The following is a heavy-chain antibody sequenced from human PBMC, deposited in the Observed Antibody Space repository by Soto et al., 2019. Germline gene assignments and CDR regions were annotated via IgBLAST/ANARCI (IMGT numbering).Heavy chain of an antibody. V-gene: IGHV5-51*01. CDR3: ARHDDFWSGKYYYYGMDV. CDR1: GYSFTSYW. Sequence: GESLKISCKGSGYSFTSYWIGWVRQMPGKGLEWMGIIYPGDSDTRYSPSFQGQVTISADKSISTAYLQWSSLKASDTAMYYYARHDDFWSGKYYYYGMDVWRQGTTVTVSS. D-gene: IGHD3-3*01. CDR2: IYPGDSDT. J-gene: IGHJ6*02.